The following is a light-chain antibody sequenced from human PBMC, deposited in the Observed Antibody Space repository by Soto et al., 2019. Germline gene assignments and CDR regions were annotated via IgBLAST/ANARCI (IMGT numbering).Light chain of an antibody. CDR1: QSINNY. V-gene: IGKV1-5*03. Sequence: DIQMTQSPSTLSASVGDRVTINCRASQSINNYLAWYQQKPGKAPKLLIYKASSLESGVPSRFSGSGSGTEFTLTISSLQPDDFATYFCQQYNSYSWTFGQGTKVEIK. CDR2: KAS. J-gene: IGKJ1*01. CDR3: QQYNSYSWT.